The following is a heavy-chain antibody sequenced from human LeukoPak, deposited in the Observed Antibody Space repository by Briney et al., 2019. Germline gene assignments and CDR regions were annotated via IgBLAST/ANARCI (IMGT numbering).Heavy chain of an antibody. V-gene: IGHV3-53*01. J-gene: IGHJ3*02. CDR2: IYTGGST. Sequence: PGGSLRLSCAASGFTVSSNYMSWVRQAPGKGLECVSVIYTGGSTYYADSVKGRFTISRDNSKNTLFLQMNSLRAEDTAVYYCARGMSSGRYAVDIWGQGTMVTVSS. CDR3: ARGMSSGRYAVDI. D-gene: IGHD6-19*01. CDR1: GFTVSSNY.